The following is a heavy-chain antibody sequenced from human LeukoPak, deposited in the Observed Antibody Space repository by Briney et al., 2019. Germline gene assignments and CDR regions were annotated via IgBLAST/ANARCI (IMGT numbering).Heavy chain of an antibody. CDR1: GGSISSSSYY. Sequence: SETLSLTCTVSGGSISSSSYYWGWIRQPPGKGLEWIGSIHYSGSTNYNPSLKSRVTISVDTSKNQFSLKLSSVTAADTAVYYCARHRIQLWLPERWFDPWGQGTLVTVSS. CDR2: IHYSGST. D-gene: IGHD5-18*01. J-gene: IGHJ5*02. V-gene: IGHV4-39*01. CDR3: ARHRIQLWLPERWFDP.